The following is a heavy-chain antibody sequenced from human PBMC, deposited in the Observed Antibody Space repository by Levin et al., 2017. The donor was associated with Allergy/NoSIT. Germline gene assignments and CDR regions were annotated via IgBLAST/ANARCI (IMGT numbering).Heavy chain of an antibody. J-gene: IGHJ4*02. Sequence: PGGSLRLSCAASGFTFSTYEMNWVRQTPGKGLEWLSYITSTGTTIWYTNSVKGRFTISRDNAKNSLYLQMNNLGAEDTALYYCVREGQRLDARGAQFDYWGQGTLVTVSS. D-gene: IGHD6-19*01. V-gene: IGHV3-48*03. CDR1: GFTFSTYE. CDR3: VREGQRLDARGAQFDY. CDR2: ITSTGTTI.